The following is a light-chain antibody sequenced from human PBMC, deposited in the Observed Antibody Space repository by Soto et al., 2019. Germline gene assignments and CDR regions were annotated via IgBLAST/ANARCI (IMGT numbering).Light chain of an antibody. V-gene: IGLV2-14*03. J-gene: IGLJ2*01. CDR1: SRDVGDYNF. CDR3: SAYPPNSPLAI. Sequence: QSALTQPASVSGSPGQSIAIPCTGTSRDVGDYNFVSWYQQHPGKAPKLMIYDVSNRPSGVSDRFSGSKSANTASLTISGLQAEDEADYYCSAYPPNSPLAIFGGGTQLTVL. CDR2: DVS.